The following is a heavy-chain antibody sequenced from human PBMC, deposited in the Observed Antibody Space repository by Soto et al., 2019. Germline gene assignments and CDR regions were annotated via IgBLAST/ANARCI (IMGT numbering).Heavy chain of an antibody. Sequence: GESLKISCEASGFNFRDFWMHWVRQPPGKGPEWVSNIPSDGRDVSYADSVRGRFTISRDDARNTLYLQMSDLRVEDTAIYYCTRDDSGLGIDYWGQGTQVTVSS. CDR1: GFNFRDFW. CDR2: IPSDGRDV. D-gene: IGHD1-26*01. V-gene: IGHV3-74*01. J-gene: IGHJ4*02. CDR3: TRDDSGLGIDY.